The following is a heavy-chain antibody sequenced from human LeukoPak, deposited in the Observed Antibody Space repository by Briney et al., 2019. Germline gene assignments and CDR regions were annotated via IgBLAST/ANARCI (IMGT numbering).Heavy chain of an antibody. CDR1: GFTVSSSY. Sequence: GGSLRLSCAASGFTVSSSYMSWVRQAPGKGLEWVSVFYSGGKTYYTDSVKGRFTISRDNSKNTLYLQMNSLRAEDTAVYYCAKDGVRSYPLYYFDSWGQGTLVTVSS. CDR3: AKDGVRSYPLYYFDS. CDR2: FYSGGKT. J-gene: IGHJ4*02. D-gene: IGHD1-26*01. V-gene: IGHV3-53*01.